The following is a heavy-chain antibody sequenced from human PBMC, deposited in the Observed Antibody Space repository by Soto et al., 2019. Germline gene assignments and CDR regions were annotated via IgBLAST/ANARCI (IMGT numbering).Heavy chain of an antibody. D-gene: IGHD3-22*01. CDR1: GFTFSSYS. CDR2: ISSSSSYI. J-gene: IGHJ4*02. CDR3: ARDYYDSSGYYFDVGFDY. Sequence: PGGSLRLSCAASGFTFSSYSMNWVRQAPGKGLEWVSSISSSSSYIYYADSVKGRFTISRDNAKNSLYLQMNSLRAEDTAVYYCARDYYDSSGYYFDVGFDYWGQGTLVTVSS. V-gene: IGHV3-21*01.